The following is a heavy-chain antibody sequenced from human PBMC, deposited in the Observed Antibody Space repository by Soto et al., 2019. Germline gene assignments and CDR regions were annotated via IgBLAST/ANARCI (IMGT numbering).Heavy chain of an antibody. CDR3: GARAGGGGY. V-gene: IGHV3-53*01. J-gene: IGHJ4*02. CDR2: IYSGGYT. Sequence: EVQLVESGGGLIQPGGSLRLSCAVSGFTVSNNYMSWVRQAPGKGLEGVSVIYSGGYTAYGDSVKGRFTISRDNSKNKQSTQRNSRGADDPAVFFWGARAGGGGYGGQGTLVTVSS. D-gene: IGHD3-10*01. CDR1: GFTVSNNY.